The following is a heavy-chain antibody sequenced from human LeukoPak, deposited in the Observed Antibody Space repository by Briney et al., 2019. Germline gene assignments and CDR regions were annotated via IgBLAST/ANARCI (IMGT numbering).Heavy chain of an antibody. V-gene: IGHV3-53*01. Sequence: GGSLRLSCAASGFTVSSNYMSWVRQAPGKGLEWVSVIYSGGSTYYADSVKGRFTISRDNSKNTLYLQMDSLRAEDTAVYYCARGVVVAATRPYGMDVWGQGTTVTVSS. CDR2: IYSGGST. CDR3: ARGVVVAATRPYGMDV. D-gene: IGHD2-15*01. J-gene: IGHJ6*02. CDR1: GFTVSSNY.